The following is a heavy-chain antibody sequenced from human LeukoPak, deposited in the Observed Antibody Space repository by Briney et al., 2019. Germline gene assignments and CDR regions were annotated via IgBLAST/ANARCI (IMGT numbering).Heavy chain of an antibody. J-gene: IGHJ6*03. CDR2: IIPIFGTA. CDR3: ARGLTGGSGSSSPTYYYYYMDV. Sequence: GSSVKVSCKASGGTFSSYAISWVRQAPGQGLEWMGGIIPIFGTANYAQKFQVRVTITTDESTSTAYMELSSLRSEDTAVYYCARGLTGGSGSSSPTYYYYYMDVWGKGTTVTVSS. D-gene: IGHD3-10*01. V-gene: IGHV1-69*05. CDR1: GGTFSSYA.